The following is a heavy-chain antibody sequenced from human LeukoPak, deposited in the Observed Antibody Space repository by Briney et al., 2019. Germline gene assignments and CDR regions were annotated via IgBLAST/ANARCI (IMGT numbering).Heavy chain of an antibody. CDR3: ARAAGSY. V-gene: IGHV4-34*01. CDR2: INHSGST. J-gene: IGHJ4*02. Sequence: SETLSLTCAVYGGSFSGYYWSWIRQPPGKGLEWIGEINHSGSTNYNPSLKSRVTISVDTSKNQFSLKLSSVTAADTAVYYCARAAGSYWGQGTLVTVSS. CDR1: GGSFSGYY. D-gene: IGHD3-10*01.